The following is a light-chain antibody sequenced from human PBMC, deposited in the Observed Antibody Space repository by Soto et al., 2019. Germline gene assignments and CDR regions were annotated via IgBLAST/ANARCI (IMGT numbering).Light chain of an antibody. CDR3: AAWDDSLNGVV. J-gene: IGLJ2*01. CDR2: SNN. CDR1: SSNIGSNT. Sequence: QSVLTQPPSASGTPGQRVTISCSGSSSNIGSNTVHWYQQLPGTAPKLPIYSNNQRPSGVPDRFSGSKSGTSAPLAISGLQSDDEADYYCAAWDDSLNGVVFGRGTKVTVL. V-gene: IGLV1-44*01.